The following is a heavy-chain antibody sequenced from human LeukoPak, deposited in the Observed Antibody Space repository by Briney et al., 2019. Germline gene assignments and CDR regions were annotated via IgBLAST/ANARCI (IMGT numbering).Heavy chain of an antibody. J-gene: IGHJ4*02. Sequence: GRTLSLSRAASVFTFSEYYMSWVRQARGKGREWVSYINSSCSTIYYTDSLKGRFAIYRDTAKNSLYLQMNSLRAEDTAVYYCARDSWSGVPFDYWGQGTLVTVSS. D-gene: IGHD3-10*01. CDR3: ARDSWSGVPFDY. CDR1: VFTFSEYY. CDR2: INSSCSTI. V-gene: IGHV3-11*01.